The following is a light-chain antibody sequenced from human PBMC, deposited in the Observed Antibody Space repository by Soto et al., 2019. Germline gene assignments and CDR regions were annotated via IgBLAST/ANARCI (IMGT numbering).Light chain of an antibody. CDR2: RNN. J-gene: IGLJ1*01. Sequence: SALPQPPSASGTPGQRVTISCSGSSSNIGSNYVYWYQQLPGTAPKLLIYRNNQRPSGVPDRFSGSKSGTSASLAISGLRSEDEADYYCAAWDDSLSVLFGAGTKVTVL. V-gene: IGLV1-47*01. CDR1: SSNIGSNY. CDR3: AAWDDSLSVL.